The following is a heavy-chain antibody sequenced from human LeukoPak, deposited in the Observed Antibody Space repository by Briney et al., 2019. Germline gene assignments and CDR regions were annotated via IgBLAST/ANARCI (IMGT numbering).Heavy chain of an antibody. D-gene: IGHD6-6*01. CDR3: AKDFYSSSLYYYYYYMDV. Sequence: GGSLRLSCAASGFTFSSYAMSWVRQAPGKGLEWVSAISGSGGSTYYADSVKGRFTISRDNSKNTLYLQMNSLRAEDTAAYYCAKDFYSSSLYYYYYYMDVWGKGTTVTVSS. V-gene: IGHV3-23*01. J-gene: IGHJ6*03. CDR1: GFTFSSYA. CDR2: ISGSGGST.